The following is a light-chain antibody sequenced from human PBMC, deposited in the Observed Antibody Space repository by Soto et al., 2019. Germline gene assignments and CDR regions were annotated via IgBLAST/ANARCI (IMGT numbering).Light chain of an antibody. Sequence: QSALTQPASVSGSPGQSITISCTGTSSNVGSYKLVSWYQQHPGKAPKFMIFEVNKRPSGVSNRFSGSKSGNTASLTISGLKVEDEADYYCCSSGGSPTYVFGTGTKAPS. CDR1: SSNVGSYKL. J-gene: IGLJ1*01. CDR3: CSSGGSPTYV. V-gene: IGLV2-23*02. CDR2: EVN.